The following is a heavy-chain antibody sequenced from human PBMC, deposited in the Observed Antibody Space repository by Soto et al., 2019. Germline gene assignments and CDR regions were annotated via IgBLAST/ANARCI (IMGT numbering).Heavy chain of an antibody. D-gene: IGHD6-6*01. V-gene: IGHV4-39*01. CDR1: GGAIYSPSYY. Sequence: SETLSLTCTVSGGAIYSPSYYWGWIRQTPGKGLEYIGSIYYSGSTSNNPSLGRRVVISLDASKKQVSLNLSSATAAATAVYYCARLSGRRYFQYWGQGALVTSPQ. CDR2: IYYSGST. CDR3: ARLSGRRYFQY. J-gene: IGHJ4*02.